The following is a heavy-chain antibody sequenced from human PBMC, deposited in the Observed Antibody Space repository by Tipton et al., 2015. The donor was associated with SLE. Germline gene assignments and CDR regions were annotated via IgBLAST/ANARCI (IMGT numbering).Heavy chain of an antibody. CDR2: ISAYNGNT. D-gene: IGHD6-19*01. J-gene: IGHJ4*02. CDR3: AIAVAGTLFFDY. CDR1: GYTFTNYG. V-gene: IGHV1-18*01. Sequence: QLVQSGAELKKPGVSVKVSCKASGYTFTNYGVSWVRQAPGQGLEWMGWISAYNGNTDYAQKLQGRVTMTTDTSTSTAYTELRSLRSEDTAVYYCAIAVAGTLFFDYWGQGALVTVSS.